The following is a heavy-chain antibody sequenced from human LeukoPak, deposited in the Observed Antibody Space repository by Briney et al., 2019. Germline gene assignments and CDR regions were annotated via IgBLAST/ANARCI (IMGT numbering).Heavy chain of an antibody. CDR3: ARELPREVTLDY. CDR2: INNDGSST. D-gene: IGHD2-21*02. J-gene: IGHJ4*02. V-gene: IGHV3-74*01. Sequence: GGSLRLSCAASGFTFIAYGMQWVRQAPGKGLVWVSRINNDGSSTSYADSVKGRFTISRDNAKNTLYLQVNSLRAEDAGVYYCARELPREVTLDYWGQGTLVTVSS. CDR1: GFTFIAYG.